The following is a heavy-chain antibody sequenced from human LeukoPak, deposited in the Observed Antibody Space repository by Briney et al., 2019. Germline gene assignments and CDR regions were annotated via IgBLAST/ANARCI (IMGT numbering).Heavy chain of an antibody. CDR3: ARDRSKGNSFFDY. CDR1: GASISSGDYY. V-gene: IGHV4-39*07. J-gene: IGHJ4*02. D-gene: IGHD5-12*01. CDR2: ISYDGTT. Sequence: SETLSLTCAVSGASISSGDYYWDWVRQSPGKGLEWIGSISYDGTTYYKPSLKSRVTISLDTSKNHFSLNLTSVTAADTAVYFCARDRSKGNSFFDYWGQGTLVSVSS.